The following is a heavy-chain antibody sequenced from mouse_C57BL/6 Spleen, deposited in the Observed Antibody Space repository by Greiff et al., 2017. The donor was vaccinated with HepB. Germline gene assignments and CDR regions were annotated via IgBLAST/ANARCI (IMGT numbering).Heavy chain of an antibody. Sequence: EVQGVESGGGLVKPGGSLKLSCAASGFTLSDYGMHWVRQAPEKGLEGVAYISSGSSTIYYADTVKGRFTISRDNAKNTLFLQMTSLRSEDTAMYYCARSAQAIDYLGQGTTLTVSS. D-gene: IGHD3-2*02. J-gene: IGHJ2*01. CDR1: GFTLSDYG. CDR2: ISSGSSTI. CDR3: ARSAQAIDY. V-gene: IGHV5-17*01.